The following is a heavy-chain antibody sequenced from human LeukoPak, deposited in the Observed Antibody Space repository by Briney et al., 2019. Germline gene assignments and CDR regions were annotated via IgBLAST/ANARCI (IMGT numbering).Heavy chain of an antibody. D-gene: IGHD3-22*01. J-gene: IGHJ4*02. CDR3: VKAIGPFNSGNYYSCLDY. Sequence: GGSLRLSCAASGFTLSSYAMSWVRQTPGKGLEWVSTISDNAYYADSVKGRFTISRDNSKNTLHLQMNSLRAEDTALYYCVKAIGPFNSGNYYSCLDYWGQGSLVTVSS. V-gene: IGHV3-23*01. CDR2: ISDNA. CDR1: GFTLSSYA.